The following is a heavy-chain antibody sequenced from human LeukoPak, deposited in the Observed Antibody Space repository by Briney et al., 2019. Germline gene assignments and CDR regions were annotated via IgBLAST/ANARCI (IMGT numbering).Heavy chain of an antibody. D-gene: IGHD1-14*01. CDR2: IIPIFGTA. CDR3: ARAPPATQTEYFDY. CDR1: GGTFSSYA. Sequence: ASVKVSFKSSGGTFSSYAISWVRQAPGQGLEWMGGIIPIFGTANYAQKFQGRVTITADESTSTAYMELSSLRSEDTAVYYCARAPPATQTEYFDYWGQGTLVTVSS. V-gene: IGHV1-69*01. J-gene: IGHJ4*02.